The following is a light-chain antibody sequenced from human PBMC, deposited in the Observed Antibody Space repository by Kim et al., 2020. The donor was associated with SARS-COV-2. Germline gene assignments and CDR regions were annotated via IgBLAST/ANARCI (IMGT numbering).Light chain of an antibody. V-gene: IGLV4-69*01. Sequence: QLVLTQSPSASASLGASVKLTCTLSSGHRSYAIAWHQQQPEKGPRYLMKVNSDGSHSKGDGIPDRFSGSSSGAERYLTISSLQSEDEADYYCQTWGTGIGVFGGGTQLTVL. CDR3: QTWGTGIGV. CDR1: SGHRSYA. J-gene: IGLJ3*02. CDR2: VNSDGSH.